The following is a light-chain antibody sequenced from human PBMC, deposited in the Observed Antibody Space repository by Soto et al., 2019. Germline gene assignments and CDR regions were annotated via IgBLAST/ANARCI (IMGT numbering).Light chain of an antibody. Sequence: ESVWTQSPATLSVSNGERATLSCRASQSVSSYLGWYQQKPGQAPRLLIYDASNRATGIPARFSGSGSGTDFTLTISSLEPEDFAVYYCQQRSNWPLTFGQGTRLEI. CDR2: DAS. V-gene: IGKV3-11*01. CDR3: QQRSNWPLT. CDR1: QSVSSY. J-gene: IGKJ5*01.